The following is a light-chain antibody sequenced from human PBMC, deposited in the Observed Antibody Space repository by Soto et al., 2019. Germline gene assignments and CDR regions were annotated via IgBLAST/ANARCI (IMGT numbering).Light chain of an antibody. V-gene: IGLV2-23*01. Sequence: QSVLTQPASVSASPGQSITIPSTGTSSDVGSYNLVSWFQQHPGKVPKLLIYEGTKRPSGLSDRFSGSKSGTTASLTISGLQAEDEAHYYCYSYAGENLYVFGTGTKVT. J-gene: IGLJ1*01. CDR3: YSYAGENLYV. CDR2: EGT. CDR1: SSDVGSYNL.